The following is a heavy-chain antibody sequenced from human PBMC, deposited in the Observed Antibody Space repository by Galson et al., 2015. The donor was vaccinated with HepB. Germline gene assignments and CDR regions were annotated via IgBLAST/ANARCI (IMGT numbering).Heavy chain of an antibody. CDR2: IKSKTGGGTT. V-gene: IGHV3-15*01. D-gene: IGHD2-21*01. Sequence: SLRLSCAASGFTLSNAWMSWVRQAPGKGLEWVGRIKSKTGGGTTDYAAPVKGRFTISRDDSKNTLYLQMNSLKTEDTAVYYCTTDPRGFTRVVIATHDYWGQGTLVTVSS. CDR3: TTDPRGFTRVVIATHDY. CDR1: GFTLSNAW. J-gene: IGHJ4*02.